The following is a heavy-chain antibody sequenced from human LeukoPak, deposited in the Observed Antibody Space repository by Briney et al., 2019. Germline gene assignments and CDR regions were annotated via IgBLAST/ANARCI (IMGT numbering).Heavy chain of an antibody. CDR1: GGSISSSSYY. D-gene: IGHD3-3*01. J-gene: IGHJ4*02. V-gene: IGHV4-39*01. Sequence: PSETLSLTCTVSGGSISSSSYYWGWIRQPPGKGLEWIGSIYYSGSTYYNPSLKSRVTISVDTSKNQFPLKLSSVTAADTAVYYCARSPLEYYFDYWGQGTLVTVSS. CDR2: IYYSGST. CDR3: ARSPLEYYFDY.